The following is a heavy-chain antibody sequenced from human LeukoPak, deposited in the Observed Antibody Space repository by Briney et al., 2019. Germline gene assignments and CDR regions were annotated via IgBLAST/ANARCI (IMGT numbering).Heavy chain of an antibody. Sequence: GGSLRLSCEASGFPFNKYKMDWVRQAPGKGLQWVSSINIWNTSTYYADSVKGRFTISRDDAKNSLYLQMNSLTAEDTAAYYCTRGLADYGDYSFWGQGTLVAASS. J-gene: IGHJ1*01. D-gene: IGHD4-17*01. CDR2: INIWNTST. CDR1: GFPFNKYK. V-gene: IGHV3-21*01. CDR3: TRGLADYGDYSF.